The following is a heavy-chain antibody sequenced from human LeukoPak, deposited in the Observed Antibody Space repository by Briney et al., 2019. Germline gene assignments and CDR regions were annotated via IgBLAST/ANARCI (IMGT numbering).Heavy chain of an antibody. CDR1: EYTFTSYD. CDR2: MNPTTGNT. Sequence: ASVKVSCKASEYTFTSYDINWVRQAPGQGLEWMGWMNPTTGNTGYAQKFQGRVTMTRDTSKNTAYMELRSLGSEDTALYYCAKDIFRWAFDYWGQGALVTVSP. V-gene: IGHV1-8*01. J-gene: IGHJ4*02. D-gene: IGHD2-21*01. CDR3: AKDIFRWAFDY.